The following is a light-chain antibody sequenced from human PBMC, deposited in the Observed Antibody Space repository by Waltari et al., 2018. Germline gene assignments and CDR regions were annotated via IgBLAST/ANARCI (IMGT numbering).Light chain of an antibody. CDR2: STS. J-gene: IGKJ5*01. CDR1: QSMRIW. V-gene: IGKV1-39*01. CDR3: QQSSSTPPWT. Sequence: DIHLTQSPSSLSASVGDRVSITCRESQSMRIWLNWYQQKPGKAPKLLIYSTSRLQSWVPSRFSGSGSGTDFTLTISSLQPEDFATDYCQQSSSTPPWTFGQGTRLEIK.